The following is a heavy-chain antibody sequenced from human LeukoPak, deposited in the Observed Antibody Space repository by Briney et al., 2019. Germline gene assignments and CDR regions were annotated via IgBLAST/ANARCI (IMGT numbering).Heavy chain of an antibody. CDR1: GFTVSSNY. CDR3: ARGYCSSTSCLTSPFDY. J-gene: IGHJ4*02. V-gene: IGHV3-66*01. CDR2: IYSGGST. Sequence: PPGGSLRLSCAASGFTVSSNYMSWVRQAPGKGLEWVSVIYSGGSTYYADSVKGRFTISRDNSKNTLYLQMNSLRAEDTAVYYCARGYCSSTSCLTSPFDYWGQGTLVTVSS. D-gene: IGHD2-2*01.